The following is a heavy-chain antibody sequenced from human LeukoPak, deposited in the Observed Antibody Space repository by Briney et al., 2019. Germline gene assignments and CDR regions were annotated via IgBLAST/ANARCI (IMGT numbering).Heavy chain of an antibody. D-gene: IGHD4-17*01. V-gene: IGHV3-48*01. CDR3: AKGQTVTTRVDY. CDR2: ISSSSSAI. CDR1: GFTFTSYS. Sequence: GGSLRLSCAASGFTFTSYSINWVRQAPGKGLEWVSYISSSSSAIFYADSVKGRFTISRDNAKNTLYLQMNSLRAEDTAVYYCAKGQTVTTRVDYWGQGTLVTVSS. J-gene: IGHJ4*02.